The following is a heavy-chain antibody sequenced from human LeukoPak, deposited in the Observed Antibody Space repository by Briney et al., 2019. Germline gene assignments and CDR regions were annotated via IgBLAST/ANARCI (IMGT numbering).Heavy chain of an antibody. Sequence: GGSLRLSCAASGFTFSSYAMHWVRQAPGKGLEWVAFIRYDGSNKYYADSVKGRFTISRDNSKNTLYLQMNSLRAEDTAVYYCAKDLRATVTSFDYWGQGTLVTVSS. D-gene: IGHD4-17*01. J-gene: IGHJ4*02. CDR3: AKDLRATVTSFDY. CDR1: GFTFSSYA. CDR2: IRYDGSNK. V-gene: IGHV3-30*02.